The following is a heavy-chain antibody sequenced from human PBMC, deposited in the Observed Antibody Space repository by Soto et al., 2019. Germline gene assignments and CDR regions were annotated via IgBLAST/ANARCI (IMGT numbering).Heavy chain of an antibody. CDR3: AKVGCGGDCMVDAFDI. J-gene: IGHJ3*02. Sequence: GGSLRLSCAASGFTFSSYAMSWVRQAPGKGLEWVSAISGSGGSTYYADSVKGRFTISRDNSKNTLYLQMNSLRAEDTAVYYCAKVGCGGDCMVDAFDIWGQGTMVTVSS. CDR1: GFTFSSYA. D-gene: IGHD2-21*02. V-gene: IGHV3-23*01. CDR2: ISGSGGST.